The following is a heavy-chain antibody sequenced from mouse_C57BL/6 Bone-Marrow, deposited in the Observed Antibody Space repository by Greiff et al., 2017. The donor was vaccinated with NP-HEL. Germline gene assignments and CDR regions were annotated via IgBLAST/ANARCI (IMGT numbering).Heavy chain of an antibody. D-gene: IGHD1-1*01. V-gene: IGHV1-53*01. CDR1: GYTFTSYW. Sequence: QVQLQQPGTELVKPGASVKLSCKASGYTFTSYWMHWVKQRPGQGLEWIGNINPSNGGTNYNEKFKSKATLTVDKSSSTAYMQLSSLTSEDSAVYYCARAPRYYYGSSYDFDYWGQGTTLTVSS. CDR2: INPSNGGT. J-gene: IGHJ2*01. CDR3: ARAPRYYYGSSYDFDY.